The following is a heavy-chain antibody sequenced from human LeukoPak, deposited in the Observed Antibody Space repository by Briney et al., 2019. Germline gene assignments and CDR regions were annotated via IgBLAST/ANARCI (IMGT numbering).Heavy chain of an antibody. Sequence: GGSLRLSCAASGFTFSSYGMHWVRQAPGKGLEWVAFIRYDGSNKYYADSVKGRFTISRDNSKNTLYLQMNSLGAEDTAVYYCAKDQGSVYDVSHDCWGQGTLVTVSS. CDR1: GFTFSSYG. CDR2: IRYDGSNK. V-gene: IGHV3-30*02. J-gene: IGHJ4*02. D-gene: IGHD1-14*01. CDR3: AKDQGSVYDVSHDC.